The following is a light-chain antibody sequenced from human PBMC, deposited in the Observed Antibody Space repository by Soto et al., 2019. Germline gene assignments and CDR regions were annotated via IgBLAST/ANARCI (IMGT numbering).Light chain of an antibody. V-gene: IGLV2-14*01. J-gene: IGLJ2*01. CDR3: SSYTSSSTRDVV. CDR1: SSDVGSYNY. Sequence: QSALTQPASVSGSPGQSITISCTGTSSDVGSYNYVSWYQQHPGKAPKVMIYEVSYRPSGVSNRFSGSKSGNTASLTISGLQAEDEADYYCSSYTSSSTRDVVFGGGTQLTVL. CDR2: EVS.